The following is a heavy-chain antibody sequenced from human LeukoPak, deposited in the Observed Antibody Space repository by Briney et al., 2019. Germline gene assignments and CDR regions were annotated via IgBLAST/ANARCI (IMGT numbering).Heavy chain of an antibody. D-gene: IGHD3-22*01. CDR1: GYTFTSYY. Sequence: ASVKVSCKASGYTFTSYYIHWVRQAPGQGLEWMGLFNPGGGGTSYAQKFQGRVTMTMDTSTSTVYMDLSSLRSEDTAVYYCARGGDYYDSSGYHYAATHWGQGTLVTVSS. CDR3: ARGGDYYDSSGYHYAATH. CDR2: FNPGGGGT. J-gene: IGHJ4*02. V-gene: IGHV1-46*01.